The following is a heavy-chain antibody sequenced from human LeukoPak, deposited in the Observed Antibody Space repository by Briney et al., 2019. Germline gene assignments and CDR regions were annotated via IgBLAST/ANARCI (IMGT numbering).Heavy chain of an antibody. CDR3: ARDLGSGWYYFDY. CDR2: INAGNGNT. J-gene: IGHJ4*02. CDR1: GYTFTNYA. V-gene: IGHV1-3*01. Sequence: GASVKVSCKASGYTFTNYAMHWVRQAPGQRLEWMGWINAGNGNTKYSQKFQGRLTITWDTSASTAYMELSILRSEDTAVYYCARDLGSGWYYFDYWGQGALVTVSS. D-gene: IGHD6-19*01.